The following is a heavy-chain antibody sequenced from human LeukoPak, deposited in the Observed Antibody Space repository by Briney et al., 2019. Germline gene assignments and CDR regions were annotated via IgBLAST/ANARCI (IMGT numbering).Heavy chain of an antibody. CDR3: ATTPMVTPDGHFDY. CDR1: GFTFNSYG. J-gene: IGHJ4*02. Sequence: GGSLRLSCAASGFTFNSYGMNWVRQAPGKGLEWLSYISSSSVTIHYADSVKGRFTISRDNAQKSLYLQMTSLRAEDTAVYYCATTPMVTPDGHFDYWGQGTLVSVSS. CDR2: ISSSSVTI. D-gene: IGHD4-23*01. V-gene: IGHV3-48*01.